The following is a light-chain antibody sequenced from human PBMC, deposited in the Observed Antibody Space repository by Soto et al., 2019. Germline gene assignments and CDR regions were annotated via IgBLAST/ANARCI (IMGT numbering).Light chain of an antibody. J-gene: IGKJ1*01. V-gene: IGKV3-20*01. Sequence: EIVLTQSPRTLSLSPGDRATLSCRASQSVSSNFLAWYQQKPGQAPRLLIYGASIRATGIPDRFSGSGSGTDFTLTIRRLEPEDFAMYFCHQYGSSPRTFGQGTKVEIK. CDR3: HQYGSSPRT. CDR2: GAS. CDR1: QSVSSNF.